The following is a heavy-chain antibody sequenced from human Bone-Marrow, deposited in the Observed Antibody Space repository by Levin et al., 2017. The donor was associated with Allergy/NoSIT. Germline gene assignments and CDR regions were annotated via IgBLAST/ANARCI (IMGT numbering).Heavy chain of an antibody. Sequence: PGGSLRLSCAASGFPFSSYSMGWVRQAPGKGLEWVSAITASGGDTYYADSVTGRFTISRDNSKNTVFLLMNSLRAEDTAIFYCAKVPKVFGVVPEQFESWGQGTLVTVSS. CDR2: ITASGGDT. V-gene: IGHV3-23*01. CDR1: GFPFSSYS. J-gene: IGHJ4*02. D-gene: IGHD3-3*01. CDR3: AKVPKVFGVVPEQFES.